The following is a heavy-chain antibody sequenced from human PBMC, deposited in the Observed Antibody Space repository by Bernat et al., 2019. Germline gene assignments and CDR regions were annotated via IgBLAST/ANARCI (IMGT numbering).Heavy chain of an antibody. CDR3: AREGSHFDLDY. Sequence: QVQLQASGPGLVKPPETLSLTCTVSGGSISSYYWSWIRRPAGKGLEWIGRIYSSGNTNYNPSLKSRITMSLDTSENQFYLRLGSGTAADTAVYYCAREGSHFDLDYWGQGTLVTVSS. CDR2: IYSSGNT. CDR1: GGSISSYY. V-gene: IGHV4-4*07. D-gene: IGHD3-9*01. J-gene: IGHJ4*02.